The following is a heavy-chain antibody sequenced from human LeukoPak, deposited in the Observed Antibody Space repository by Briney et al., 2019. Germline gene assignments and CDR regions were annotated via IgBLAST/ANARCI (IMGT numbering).Heavy chain of an antibody. CDR3: ARPFSEKSHIFRQDIVVVPAAFDY. Sequence: PGESLNISCKGSGYSFTSYWIGWVRQMPGKGLEWMGIIYPGDSDTRYSPSFQGQATISADKSISTAYLQWSSLKASDTAMYYCARPFSEKSHIFRQDIVVVPAAFDYWGQGTLVTVSS. J-gene: IGHJ4*02. V-gene: IGHV5-51*01. CDR2: IYPGDSDT. CDR1: GYSFTSYW. D-gene: IGHD2-2*01.